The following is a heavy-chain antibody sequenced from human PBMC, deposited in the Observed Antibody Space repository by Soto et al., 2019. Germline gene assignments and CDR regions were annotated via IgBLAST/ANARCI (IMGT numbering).Heavy chain of an antibody. D-gene: IGHD1-26*01. CDR2: ITPFSGDV. CDR3: AGGGAGSGPFTWELPDH. V-gene: IGHV1-45*02. J-gene: IGHJ4*02. CDR1: GNTFTYRY. Sequence: QMQLVQSGAEVKKTGSSVTVSCKALGNTFTYRYLHCVRQAPGQALEWMGWITPFSGDVHDAQKFQARVTITRDRSINTAYMQMSSLRSEDTAMYFCAGGGAGSGPFTWELPDHWGQGTLVTVSS.